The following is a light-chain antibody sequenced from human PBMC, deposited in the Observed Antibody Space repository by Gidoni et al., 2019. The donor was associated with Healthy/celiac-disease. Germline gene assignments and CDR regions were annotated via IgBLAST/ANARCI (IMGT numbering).Light chain of an antibody. J-gene: IGKJ2*01. Sequence: DIVMTQSPDSLAVSLGERATINCKSSKSVLYSSNKKNYLTLYQQKPGQPPKLLIYWASTRESGVPDRFSVSGSGTDFTLTISSLQAEDVAVYYCQQYYSTPHTFXQXTKLEIK. CDR2: WAS. CDR1: KSVLYSSNKKNY. CDR3: QQYYSTPHT. V-gene: IGKV4-1*01.